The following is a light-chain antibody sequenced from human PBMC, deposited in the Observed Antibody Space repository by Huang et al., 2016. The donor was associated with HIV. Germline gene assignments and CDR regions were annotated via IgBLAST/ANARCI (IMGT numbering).Light chain of an antibody. CDR2: CAS. Sequence: EIVMTQSPATLSVSPGERATLSCRASQSVGRSLAWYQQKPGQAPRLLIYCASTRLTGIPARVSGSGAGTEFTLTISSLQSEDFAVYHCQQYNKWPLTFGGGTKVEIK. CDR3: QQYNKWPLT. CDR1: QSVGRS. V-gene: IGKV3-15*01. J-gene: IGKJ4*01.